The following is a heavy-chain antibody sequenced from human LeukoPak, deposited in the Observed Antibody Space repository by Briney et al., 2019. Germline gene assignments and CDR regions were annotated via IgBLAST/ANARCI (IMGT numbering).Heavy chain of an antibody. J-gene: IGHJ4*02. CDR1: GFTFSGYS. CDR3: VRDNPRCCGVVPANIDDY. D-gene: IGHD2-15*01. CDR2: ISKSGSTI. V-gene: IGHV3-48*01. Sequence: GGSLRLSCAASGFTFSGYSMNWVRQAPGKGLEWVSYISKSGSTIYYADSVRGRFTISRDNAKNSLYLQMNSLRAEDTAVYYCVRDNPRCCGVVPANIDDYWGQGTLVTVSS.